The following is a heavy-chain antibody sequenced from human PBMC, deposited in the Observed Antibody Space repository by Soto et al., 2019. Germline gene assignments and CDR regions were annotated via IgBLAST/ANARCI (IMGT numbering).Heavy chain of an antibody. CDR2: ISAYNGNT. CDR1: GYTFTSYG. CDR3: AHRPSGWYLFDY. D-gene: IGHD6-19*01. V-gene: IGHV1-18*01. Sequence: ASVKVSCKASGYTFTSYGISWVRQAPGQGLEWMGWISAYNGNTNYAQKLQARLTITKDTSKNQVVLTMTNMDPVDTATYYCAHRPSGWYLFDYWGQGTLVTVSS. J-gene: IGHJ4*02.